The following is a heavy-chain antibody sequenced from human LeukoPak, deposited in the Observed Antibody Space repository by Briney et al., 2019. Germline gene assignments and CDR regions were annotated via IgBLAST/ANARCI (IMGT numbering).Heavy chain of an antibody. D-gene: IGHD3/OR15-3a*01. Sequence: SETLSLTCAVYGGSFSGYYWSWIRQPPGKGLEWIGEINHSGSTNYNPSLKSRVTISVDTSKNQFSLKLSSVTAADTAVCYCAREKDWPEAFDIWGQGTVVTVSS. CDR3: AREKDWPEAFDI. J-gene: IGHJ3*02. V-gene: IGHV4-34*01. CDR2: INHSGST. CDR1: GGSFSGYY.